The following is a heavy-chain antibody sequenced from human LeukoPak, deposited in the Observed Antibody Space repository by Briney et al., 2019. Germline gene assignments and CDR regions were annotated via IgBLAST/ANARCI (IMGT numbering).Heavy chain of an antibody. J-gene: IGHJ5*02. CDR2: ISSGSSTI. CDR1: GFTFSSYG. V-gene: IGHV3-48*01. CDR3: ARLTTMVRGVNTHLGGFDP. D-gene: IGHD3-10*01. Sequence: GGSLRLSCAASGFTFSSYGMSWVRQAPGKGLEWVSYISSGSSTIYYADSVKGRFTISRDNAKNSLYLQMNSLRAEDTAVYYCARLTTMVRGVNTHLGGFDPWGQGTLVTVSS.